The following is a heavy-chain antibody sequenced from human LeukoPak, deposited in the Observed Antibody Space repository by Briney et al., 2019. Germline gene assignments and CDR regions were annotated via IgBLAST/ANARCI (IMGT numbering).Heavy chain of an antibody. D-gene: IGHD3-22*01. Sequence: GGSLRLSCAAYGFTFSNYWMSWVRQAPGKGLEWVANINQYGNDKYYVDSVKGRFTISRDNAKNSLYLQMNSLRAEDTAIYSCLREETIVVIREPPPRGQGTLVTVSS. V-gene: IGHV3-7*01. CDR2: INQYGNDK. CDR1: GFTFSNYW. CDR3: LREETIVVIREPPP. J-gene: IGHJ4*02.